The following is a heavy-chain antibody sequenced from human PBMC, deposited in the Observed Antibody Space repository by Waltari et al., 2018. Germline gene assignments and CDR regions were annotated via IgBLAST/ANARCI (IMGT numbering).Heavy chain of an antibody. V-gene: IGHV3-23*01. CDR1: GFTLSSDA. D-gene: IGHD4-17*01. CDR3: EKGGDYGDSFDY. Sequence: EVQLWEHGGGWLQPGGYMRLSCAASGFTLSSDAMSWVRQAPGKGLEWVSAISGSGGSTYYADSVMGRFTISRDNSKNTLYLQMNSLRAEDTAVYYCEKGGDYGDSFDYWGQGTLVTVSS. J-gene: IGHJ4*02. CDR2: ISGSGGST.